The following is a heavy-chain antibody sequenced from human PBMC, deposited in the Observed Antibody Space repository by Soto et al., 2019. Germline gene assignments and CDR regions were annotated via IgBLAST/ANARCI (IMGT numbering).Heavy chain of an antibody. V-gene: IGHV1-69*13. J-gene: IGHJ3*02. CDR2: IIPIFGTA. D-gene: IGHD4-17*01. Sequence: SVKVSCKASGGTFSSYAISWVRQAPGQGLEWMGGIIPIFGTANYAQKFQGRVTITADESTSTAYMELSSLRSEDTAVYYCARTTVVPHDAFDIWGQGTMVTVSS. CDR3: ARTTVVPHDAFDI. CDR1: GGTFSSYA.